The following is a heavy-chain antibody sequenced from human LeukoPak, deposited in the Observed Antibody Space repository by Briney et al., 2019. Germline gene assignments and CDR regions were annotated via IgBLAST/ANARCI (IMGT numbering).Heavy chain of an antibody. CDR1: GFTFSNAW. CDR3: TATLGYSSSWYCDY. J-gene: IGHJ4*02. D-gene: IGHD6-13*01. CDR2: IKSKTDGGTT. Sequence: GGSLRLSCAASGFTFSNAWMSWVRQAPGKGLEWVGRIKSKTDGGTTDYAAPVKGRFTISRDDSKNMLYLQMNSLKTEDTAVYYCTATLGYSSSWYCDYWGQGTLVTVSS. V-gene: IGHV3-15*01.